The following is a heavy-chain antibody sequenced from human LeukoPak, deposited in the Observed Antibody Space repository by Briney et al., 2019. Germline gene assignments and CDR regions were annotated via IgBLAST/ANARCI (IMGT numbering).Heavy chain of an antibody. CDR2: ISAGGGST. CDR1: GFTVSSNY. D-gene: IGHD4-17*01. CDR3: AKGFMTTVTWDF. J-gene: IGHJ4*02. Sequence: PGGSLRLSCAASGFTVSSNYMSWVRQAPGKGLEWVSAISAGGGSTYYADSVKGRFTISRDNSKNTLYVQMNSLRVEDTAVYYCAKGFMTTVTWDFWGQGTLVTVSS. V-gene: IGHV3-23*01.